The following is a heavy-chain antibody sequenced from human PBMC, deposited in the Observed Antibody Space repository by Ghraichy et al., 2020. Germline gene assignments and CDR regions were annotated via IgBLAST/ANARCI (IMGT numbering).Heavy chain of an antibody. CDR1: GFTFSSYW. J-gene: IGHJ5*02. CDR2: IKQDGSEK. D-gene: IGHD3-9*01. V-gene: IGHV3-7*01. Sequence: GGSLRLSCAASGFTFSSYWMSWVRQAPGKGLEWVANIKQDGSEKYYVDSVKGRFTISRDNAKNSLYLQMNSLRAEDTAVYYCAREGTDILTGYYKTSPGPWGQGTLVTVSS. CDR3: AREGTDILTGYYKTSPGP.